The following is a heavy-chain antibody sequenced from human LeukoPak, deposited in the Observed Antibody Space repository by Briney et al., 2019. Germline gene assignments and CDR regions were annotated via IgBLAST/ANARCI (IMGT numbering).Heavy chain of an antibody. D-gene: IGHD3-22*01. Sequence: GGSLRLSCAASGFTFSSYSMNWVRQAPGKGLEWVSSISSSRSYVYYADSVKGRFTISRDNAKNSLYLQMNSLRAEDTAVYYCARDGYYDSSNDFDYWGQGTLVTVSS. CDR2: ISSSRSYV. CDR1: GFTFSSYS. V-gene: IGHV3-21*01. CDR3: ARDGYYDSSNDFDY. J-gene: IGHJ4*02.